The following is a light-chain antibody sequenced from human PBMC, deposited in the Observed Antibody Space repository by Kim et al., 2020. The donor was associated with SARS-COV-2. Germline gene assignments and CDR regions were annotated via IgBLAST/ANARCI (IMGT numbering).Light chain of an antibody. J-gene: IGLJ3*02. CDR3: LLYYGGVWV. CDR1: AGAVTSGYY. V-gene: IGLV7-43*01. Sequence: PGGTVTLACASNAGAVTSGYYPNWFQLKPGQAPRSMIHTASGRHSWTPARFSGSLLGGKAALTLSGVQPEDEAEYYCLLYYGGVWVFGGGTQLTVL. CDR2: TAS.